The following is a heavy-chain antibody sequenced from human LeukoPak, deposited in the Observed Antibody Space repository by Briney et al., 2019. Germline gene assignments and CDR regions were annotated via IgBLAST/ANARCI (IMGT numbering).Heavy chain of an antibody. CDR1: GFRFTNYS. J-gene: IGHJ6*02. D-gene: IGHD2-2*01. CDR2: IGRSGEYK. V-gene: IGHV3-23*01. CDR3: VKDRPCETCMPMDA. Sequence: GGSLRLSCAASGFRFTNYSMSWVRQDPGKGLEGVAGIGRSGEYKYYADSVKGRFTISRDNSKDTVSLQMNSLRAEDSAIYFCVKDRPCETCMPMDAWGQGTKVSVSS.